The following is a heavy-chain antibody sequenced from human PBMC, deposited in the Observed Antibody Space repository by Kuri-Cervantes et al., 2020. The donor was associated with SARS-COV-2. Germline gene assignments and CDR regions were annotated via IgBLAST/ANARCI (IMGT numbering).Heavy chain of an antibody. Sequence: LSLTCAASGFTFSSYAMSWVRQAPGKGLEWVSAISGSGGSTYYADSVKGRFTISRDNSKNTLYPQMNSLRAEDTAVYYCAKNPVPAAIRFDYWGQGTLVTVSS. CDR1: GFTFSSYA. V-gene: IGHV3-23*01. CDR2: ISGSGGST. J-gene: IGHJ4*02. CDR3: AKNPVPAAIRFDY. D-gene: IGHD2-2*01.